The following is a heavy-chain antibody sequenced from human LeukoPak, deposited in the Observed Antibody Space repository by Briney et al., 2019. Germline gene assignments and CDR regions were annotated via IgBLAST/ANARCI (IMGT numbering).Heavy chain of an antibody. D-gene: IGHD1-26*01. V-gene: IGHV3-30*18. CDR3: AKRVGANAFDI. Sequence: QPRRSLRLSCAASGFTFSTYAMRWVRQAPGKGLEWVADISYDGSNKYYADSVKGRFTISRDNSKNTLYLQMNSLRAEDTAVYYCAKRVGANAFDIWGQGTMVTVSS. CDR2: ISYDGSNK. CDR1: GFTFSTYA. J-gene: IGHJ3*02.